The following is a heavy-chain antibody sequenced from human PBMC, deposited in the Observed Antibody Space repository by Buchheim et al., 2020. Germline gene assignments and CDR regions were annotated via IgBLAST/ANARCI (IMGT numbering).Heavy chain of an antibody. D-gene: IGHD3-10*01. V-gene: IGHV3-48*02. J-gene: IGHJ4*02. CDR3: ALNYGSGRSDSVVDY. CDR1: GFTFSSYS. Sequence: EVQLVESGGGLVQPGGSLRLSCAASGFTFSSYSMNWVRQAPGKGPEWVSYISSGSSTIYYGDSVKGRFTISRDNAKNSLYLQMNSLRDEDTAVYYCALNYGSGRSDSVVDYWGQGTL. CDR2: ISSGSSTI.